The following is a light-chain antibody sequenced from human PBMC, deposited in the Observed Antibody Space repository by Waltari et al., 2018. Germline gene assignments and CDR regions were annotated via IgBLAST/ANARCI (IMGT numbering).Light chain of an antibody. CDR2: RNK. CDR3: AAWDDSLNGPV. J-gene: IGLJ3*02. CDR1: SSNIGSNT. V-gene: IGLV1-44*01. Sequence: QSVLTQPPSASGTPGQRVTISCSGSSSNIGSNTVNWYHQLPGTAPKLLIYRNKRRPSGVPGRFAGSKSGTSASLAISGLQSEDEADYYCAAWDDSLNGPVFGGGTKLTVL.